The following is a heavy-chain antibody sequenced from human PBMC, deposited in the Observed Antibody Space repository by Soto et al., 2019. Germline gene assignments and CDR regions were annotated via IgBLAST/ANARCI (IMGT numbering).Heavy chain of an antibody. CDR2: MYSSENT. CDR3: ARLNGYCISTNCHGYYGMDV. D-gene: IGHD2-2*03. J-gene: IGHJ6*02. Sequence: SETLSLTCTVSGGFVSSSSYSWGWIRQSPGKGLEWIGTMYSSENTYYNPSLLSRVTISVDTSKNEFSLRLSSVTAADTAVYYCARLNGYCISTNCHGYYGMDVWGQGTTVTVSS. V-gene: IGHV4-39*01. CDR1: GGFVSSSSYS.